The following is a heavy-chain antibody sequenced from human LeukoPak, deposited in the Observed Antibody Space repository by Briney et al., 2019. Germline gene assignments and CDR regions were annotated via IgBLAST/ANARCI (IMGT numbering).Heavy chain of an antibody. V-gene: IGHV4-59*08. CDR3: ARRGSGWYFGAFDI. D-gene: IGHD6-19*01. CDR1: GGSISSYY. CDR2: IYHSGST. Sequence: PSETLSLTCTVSGGSISSYYWSWIRQPPGKGLEWIGYIYHSGSTNYNPSLKSRVTISVDTSKNQFSLKLSSVTAADTAVYYCARRGSGWYFGAFDIWGQGTMVTVSS. J-gene: IGHJ3*02.